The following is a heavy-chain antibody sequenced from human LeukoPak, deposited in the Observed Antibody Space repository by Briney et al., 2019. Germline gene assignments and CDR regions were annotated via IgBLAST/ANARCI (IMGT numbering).Heavy chain of an antibody. J-gene: IGHJ4*02. D-gene: IGHD2-15*01. CDR1: GGSMSSRNHY. V-gene: IGHV4-61*01. CDR3: ARLGQGAAWD. CDR2: IYYSGST. Sequence: SETLSLTCTVSGGSMSSRNHYWGWIRQPPGRELEWIGYIYYSGSTNYNPSLKSRVTISVDTSKNQFSLKLSSVTAADTAVYYCARLGQGAAWDWGQGTLVTVSS.